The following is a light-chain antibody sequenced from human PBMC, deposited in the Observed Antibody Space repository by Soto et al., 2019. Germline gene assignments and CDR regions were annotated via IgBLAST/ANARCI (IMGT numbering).Light chain of an antibody. CDR3: QQYGSSPVT. J-gene: IGKJ4*01. V-gene: IGKV3D-20*01. CDR1: QSVSSSY. Sequence: ENVLTQSPATLSLSPGERATLSCGASQSVSSSYLAWYQQKPGLAPRILIYDASSRATGIPDRFSGSGSGKDFTLTISRLEPEDFAVYYCQQYGSSPVTFGGGTKVEIK. CDR2: DAS.